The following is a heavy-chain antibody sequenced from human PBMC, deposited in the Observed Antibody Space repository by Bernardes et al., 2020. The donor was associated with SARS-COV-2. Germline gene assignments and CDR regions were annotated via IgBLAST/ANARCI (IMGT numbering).Heavy chain of an antibody. D-gene: IGHD4-17*01. Sequence: GGYLRLSCAASGFTFSSYGMHWVRQAPGKGLEWVAVIWFDGSNKYYADSVTGRFTISRDNSKNTLYLQMNSLRAEDTAVYYCARGASGDYVRHYYYYGMDVWGQGTTVTVSS. J-gene: IGHJ6*02. CDR3: ARGASGDYVRHYYYYGMDV. V-gene: IGHV3-33*01. CDR2: IWFDGSNK. CDR1: GFTFSSYG.